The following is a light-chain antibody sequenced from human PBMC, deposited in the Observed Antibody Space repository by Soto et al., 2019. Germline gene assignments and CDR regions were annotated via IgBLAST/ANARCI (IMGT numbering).Light chain of an antibody. CDR2: DAS. Sequence: MTQSPATLSVSPGERATLSCRASQGVGSNLAWYQQTPGQAPRLLIFDASTRATGIPARFSGSGSGTEFTLTISGLQSEDFAIYYCQQYNKWPLITFGQGTRLE. V-gene: IGKV3-15*01. J-gene: IGKJ5*01. CDR3: QQYNKWPLIT. CDR1: QGVGSN.